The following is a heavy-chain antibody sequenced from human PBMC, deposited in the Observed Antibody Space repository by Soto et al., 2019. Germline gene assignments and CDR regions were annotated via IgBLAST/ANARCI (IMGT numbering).Heavy chain of an antibody. CDR2: LDQDGRER. V-gene: IGHV3-7*01. CDR3: VSGVNFFVY. Sequence: EVQLVESGGGLVQPGGSLRLSCAASGFTFSTYWMTWVRRPPGKGLEWVANLDQDGRERYYVSSVRGRFTISRDNAKNSLYLQMNSLRAEDTAVYYCVSGVNFFVYWGQVTLVTVAP. J-gene: IGHJ4*02. D-gene: IGHD3-16*01. CDR1: GFTFSTYW.